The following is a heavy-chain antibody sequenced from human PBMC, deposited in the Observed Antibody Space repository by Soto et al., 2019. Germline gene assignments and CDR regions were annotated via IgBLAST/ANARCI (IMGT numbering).Heavy chain of an antibody. V-gene: IGHV4-30-4*01. CDR3: ARARGARYFDY. D-gene: IGHD2-15*01. CDR2: IYFSGRT. Sequence: QVQLQESGPGLVKPSQTLSLTCTVSGGSISSGDYYWSWIRQPPGKGLEWIGYIYFSGRTYYHPSLKSRVTISVDTSKNQFSLTRSSVTAADTAVYYCARARGARYFDYWGQGTLVTVSS. J-gene: IGHJ4*02. CDR1: GGSISSGDYY.